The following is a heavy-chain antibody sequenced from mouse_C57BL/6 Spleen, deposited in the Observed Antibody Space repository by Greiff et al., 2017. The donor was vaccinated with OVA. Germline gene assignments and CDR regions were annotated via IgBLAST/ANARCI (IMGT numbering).Heavy chain of an antibody. CDR2: IYPGDGDT. J-gene: IGHJ2*01. CDR3: ARRAFITTVVADYFDY. D-gene: IGHD1-1*01. CDR1: GYAFSSSW. V-gene: IGHV1-82*01. Sequence: VQLQQSGPELVKPGASVKISCKASGYAFSSSWMNWVKQRPGKGLEWIGRIYPGDGDTNYNGKFKGKATLTADKSSSTAYMQLSSLTSEDSAVYFCARRAFITTVVADYFDYWGQGTTLTVSS.